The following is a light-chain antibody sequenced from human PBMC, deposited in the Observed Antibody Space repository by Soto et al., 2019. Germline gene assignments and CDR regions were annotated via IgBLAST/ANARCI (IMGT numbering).Light chain of an antibody. CDR2: EAS. J-gene: IGKJ1*01. CDR3: QKYNGTPRT. CDR1: QDISGH. Sequence: DIQVTQSPSSLSASVGDRVTITCRASQDISGHLAWYQQKPGKVPKLLIYEASTLQSRVPSRFSASGPGTDFTLTISSLQPEDVATYYCQKYNGTPRTFGQGTKV. V-gene: IGKV1-27*01.